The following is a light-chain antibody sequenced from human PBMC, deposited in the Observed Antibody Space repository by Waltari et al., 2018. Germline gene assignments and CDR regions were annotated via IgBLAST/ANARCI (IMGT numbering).Light chain of an antibody. J-gene: IGLJ3*02. V-gene: IGLV2-11*01. CDR1: SSDIGDYEY. Sequence: QSALTQPRPVSGSPGQSVTMSCTGTSSDIGDYEYVSWYQPHPGQAPKLIIHDIYRRPSGVPDRFSASKSGNTASLTISGLQADDEADYYCCSYTGRKTWVFGGGTKVTVL. CDR2: DIY. CDR3: CSYTGRKTWV.